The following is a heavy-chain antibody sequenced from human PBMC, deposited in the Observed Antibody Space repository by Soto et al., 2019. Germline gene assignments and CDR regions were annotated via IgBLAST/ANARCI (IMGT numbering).Heavy chain of an antibody. CDR1: GGSVRSGGNY. CDR3: ARGLSSPSAAGV. J-gene: IGHJ4*02. Sequence: QLQLQESGPGLVKPSETLSLTCAVSGGSVRSGGNYWGWIRQSPGKGLEWIGSVHDTGTTHYNPSLTSRVTISVDTSKNQFSLNVNSVTAADTAVYSCARGLSSPSAAGVWGQGTLVTVSS. CDR2: VHDTGTT. D-gene: IGHD6-6*01. V-gene: IGHV4-39*01.